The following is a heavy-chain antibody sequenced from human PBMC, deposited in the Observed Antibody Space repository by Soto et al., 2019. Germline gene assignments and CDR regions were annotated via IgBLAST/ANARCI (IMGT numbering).Heavy chain of an antibody. Sequence: SETLSLTCAVYGGSFSGYYWSWIRQPPGKGLEWIGEINHSGSTNYNPSLKSRVTISVDTSKNQFSLKLSSVTAADTAVYYCARLGYYDFFGVVIFPMRGVAADYWGQGTVVTVSS. CDR3: ARLGYYDFFGVVIFPMRGVAADY. J-gene: IGHJ4*02. D-gene: IGHD3-3*01. CDR2: INHSGST. V-gene: IGHV4-34*01. CDR1: GGSFSGYY.